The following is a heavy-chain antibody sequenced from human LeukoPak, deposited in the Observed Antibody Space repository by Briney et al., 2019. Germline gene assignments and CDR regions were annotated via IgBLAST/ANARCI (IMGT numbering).Heavy chain of an antibody. CDR1: GFTVSSNY. CDR3: ARGKGSSMCYYYGMDV. J-gene: IGHJ6*02. Sequence: PGGSLRLSCAASGFTVSSNYMSWVRQAPGKGLEWVSVIYSGGSTYYADSVKGRFTISRDNSKNTLYLQMNSLRAEDTAVYYCARGKGSSMCYYYGMDVWGQGTTVTVSS. CDR2: IYSGGST. V-gene: IGHV3-66*01. D-gene: IGHD6-13*01.